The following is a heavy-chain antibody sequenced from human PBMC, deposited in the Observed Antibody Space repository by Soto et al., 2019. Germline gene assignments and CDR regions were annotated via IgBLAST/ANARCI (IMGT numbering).Heavy chain of an antibody. CDR3: AKEGIELWSAFDY. CDR1: GFTINNYG. J-gene: IGHJ4*02. V-gene: IGHV3-30*18. Sequence: QVQLVESGGGVVQPGRSLRLSCAASGFTINNYGIHWVRQAPGKGLEWVAVISSDGDDKYYADSVKGRFTISRDNSRNTRYLQMNSLKPEDTAMYYCAKEGIELWSAFDYWGQGALVTVSS. D-gene: IGHD5-18*01. CDR2: ISSDGDDK.